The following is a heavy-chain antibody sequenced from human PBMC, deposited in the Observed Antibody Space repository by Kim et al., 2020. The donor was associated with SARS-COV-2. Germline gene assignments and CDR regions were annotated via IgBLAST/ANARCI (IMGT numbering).Heavy chain of an antibody. Sequence: EKYYVDSVKGRFSISRDNAKNSLNLPMNSLRGEDTAVYYCTRGRGLDYWGQGTLVTVSS. V-gene: IGHV3-7*04. J-gene: IGHJ4*02. CDR3: TRGRGLDY. CDR2: EK.